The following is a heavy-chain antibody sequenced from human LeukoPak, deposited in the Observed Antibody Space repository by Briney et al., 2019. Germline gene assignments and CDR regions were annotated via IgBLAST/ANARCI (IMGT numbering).Heavy chain of an antibody. CDR2: INPSGGST. CDR1: GYTFTSYY. D-gene: IGHD6-13*01. J-gene: IGHJ4*01. Sequence: GASVKLSCKASGYTFTSYYMHWVREAPGQGLEWMGIINPSGGSTSYAQKFQGRVTMTRDTSTSTVYMELSSLRSEDTAVYYCARVGVGSSRVYYFDYWGHGTLVTVSS. V-gene: IGHV1-46*01. CDR3: ARVGVGSSRVYYFDY.